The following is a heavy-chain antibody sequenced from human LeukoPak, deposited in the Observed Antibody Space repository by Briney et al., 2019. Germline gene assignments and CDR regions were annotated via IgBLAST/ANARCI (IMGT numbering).Heavy chain of an antibody. D-gene: IGHD7-27*01. CDR2: IYIGGTT. CDR1: GFFVSNNY. Sequence: PGGSLRLSWAASGFFVSNNYMSWVRQAPGKGLEWVSVIYIGGTTYYADSVKGRFTVSRDNSKNTLFLQMNSLRAEDTAVYYCAKDGGLWVSAHWGDSWGRGTLVTVSS. CDR3: AKDGGLWVSAHWGDS. J-gene: IGHJ4*02. V-gene: IGHV3-53*01.